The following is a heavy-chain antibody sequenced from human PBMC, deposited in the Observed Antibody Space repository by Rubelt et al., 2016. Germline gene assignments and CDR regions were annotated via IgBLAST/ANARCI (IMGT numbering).Heavy chain of an antibody. CDR2: ISYGEGDQ. J-gene: IGHJ4*02. D-gene: IGHD3-3*01. CDR3: AKNQYYDFWSGPYFDY. Sequence: GGSLRLSCAASGFTLNNYAMHWVRQAPGKGLEWVVVISYGEGDQYYAESVKGRFTISRDNSKNSLYLEMNSLRAEETAVYYCAKNQYYDFWSGPYFDYWGQGTLVTVTS. V-gene: IGHV3-30*04. CDR1: GFTLNNYA.